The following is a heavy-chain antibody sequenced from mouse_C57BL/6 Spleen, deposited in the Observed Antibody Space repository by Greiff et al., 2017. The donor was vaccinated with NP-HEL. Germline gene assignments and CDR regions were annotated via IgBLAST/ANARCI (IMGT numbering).Heavy chain of an antibody. Sequence: EVQLQQSGAELVRPGASVKLSCTASGFNIKDDYMHWVKQRPEQGLEWIGWIDPANGDTEYASKFQGKATITADTSSNTAYLQLSSLTSEDTAVYYCTTNVGYGSSYGWFAYWGQGTLVTVSA. D-gene: IGHD1-1*01. CDR1: GFNIKDDY. J-gene: IGHJ3*01. CDR3: TTNVGYGSSYGWFAY. V-gene: IGHV14-4*01. CDR2: IDPANGDT.